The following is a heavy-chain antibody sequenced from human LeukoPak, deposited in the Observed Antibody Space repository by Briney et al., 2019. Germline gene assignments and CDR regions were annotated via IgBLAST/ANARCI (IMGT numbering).Heavy chain of an antibody. CDR3: AREYYDSSGSHAFDI. Sequence: ASVKVSCKASGYTFTGYYMHWVRQAPGQGLEWMGWINPKSGGTNYAQKFQGRVTMTRDTSISTAYMELSRLRSDDTAVYYCAREYYDSSGSHAFDIWGQGTMVTVSS. CDR2: INPKSGGT. J-gene: IGHJ3*02. V-gene: IGHV1-2*02. CDR1: GYTFTGYY. D-gene: IGHD3-22*01.